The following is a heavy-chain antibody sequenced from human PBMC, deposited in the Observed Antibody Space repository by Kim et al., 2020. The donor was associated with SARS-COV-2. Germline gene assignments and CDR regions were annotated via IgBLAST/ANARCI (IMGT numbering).Heavy chain of an antibody. CDR1: GFTFSSYA. CDR3: ASSGVDRDDYVYYFDY. J-gene: IGHJ4*02. CDR2: ISYDGSNK. D-gene: IGHD3-16*01. Sequence: GGSLRLSCAASGFTFSSYAMHWVRQAPGKGLEWVAVISYDGSNKYYADSVKGRFTISRDNSKNTLYLQMNSLRAEDTAVYYCASSGVDRDDYVYYFDYWGQGTLVTVSS. V-gene: IGHV3-30*04.